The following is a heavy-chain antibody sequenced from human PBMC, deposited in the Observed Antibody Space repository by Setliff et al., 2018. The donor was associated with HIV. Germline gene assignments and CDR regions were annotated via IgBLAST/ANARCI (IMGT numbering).Heavy chain of an antibody. V-gene: IGHV3-74*01. J-gene: IGHJ3*02. CDR2: INSDGSGT. CDR1: GYNFGVYW. CDR3: ARDRGRPDSFDI. Sequence: GESLKISCAASGYNFGVYWVHWVRQVPGKGLVRVSHINSDGSGTKYADSVKGRFTMSRDNAKNTLYLQMNSLRAEDTALYFCARDRGRPDSFDIWGQGTMVTVSS. D-gene: IGHD1-26*01.